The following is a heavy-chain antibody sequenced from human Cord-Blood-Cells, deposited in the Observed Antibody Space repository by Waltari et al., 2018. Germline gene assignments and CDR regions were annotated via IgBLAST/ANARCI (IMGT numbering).Heavy chain of an antibody. CDR1: VFTFSSYG. J-gene: IGHJ4*02. CDR2: IWYDGSNK. V-gene: IGHV3-33*01. CDR3: ARGNDYGDY. Sequence: QVQLVESGGGVVQPGRSLRLSCAASVFTFSSYGMPWVRQAPGKGLEWVAVIWYDGSNKYYADSVKGRFTISRDNSKNTLYLQMNSLRAEDTAVYYCARGNDYGDYWGQGTLVTVSS.